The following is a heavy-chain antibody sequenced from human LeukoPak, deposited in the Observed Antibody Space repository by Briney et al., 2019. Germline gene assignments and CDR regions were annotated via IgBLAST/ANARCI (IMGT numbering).Heavy chain of an antibody. J-gene: IGHJ4*02. CDR1: GYSISSGYY. CDR3: ARHQYSSGWYRGYYFDY. Sequence: SETLSLTCTVSGYSISSGYYWGWIRQPPGKGLEWIGSIYHSGSTYYNPSLKSRVTISVDTSKNQFSLKLSSVTAADTAVYYCARHQYSSGWYRGYYFDYWGQGTLVTVSS. V-gene: IGHV4-38-2*02. D-gene: IGHD6-13*01. CDR2: IYHSGST.